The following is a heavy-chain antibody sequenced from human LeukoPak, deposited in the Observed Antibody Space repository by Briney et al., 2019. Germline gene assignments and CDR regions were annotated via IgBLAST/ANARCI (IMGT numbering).Heavy chain of an antibody. V-gene: IGHV3-30-3*01. D-gene: IGHD3-22*01. CDR1: GFTFSSYA. CDR2: ISYDGSNK. J-gene: IGHJ6*02. CDR3: ARDARYYYDSSGHPRLYYYYYYYGMDV. Sequence: GGSLRLSCAASGFTFSSYAMHWVRQAPGKGLEWVAVISYDGSNKYYADSVKGRFTISRDNSKNTLYLQMNSLRAEDTAVYYCARDARYYYDSSGHPRLYYYYYYYGMDVWGQGTTVTVSS.